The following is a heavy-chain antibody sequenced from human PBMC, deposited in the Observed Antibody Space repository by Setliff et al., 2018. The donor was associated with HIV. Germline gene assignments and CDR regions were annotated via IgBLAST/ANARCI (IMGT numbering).Heavy chain of an antibody. CDR3: SLGYCSGDSCYSDPEVAFDI. J-gene: IGHJ3*02. D-gene: IGHD2-15*01. CDR2: ISADGSDT. Sequence: PGGSLRLSCAASGFTFSSYAMSWVRQAPGKGLVWVSRISADGSDTSYADSVKGRFTISRDNAMNTAFLQMNSVRGEDTALYYCSLGYCSGDSCYSDPEVAFDIWGHGTMVTVS. CDR1: GFTFSSYA. V-gene: IGHV3-74*01.